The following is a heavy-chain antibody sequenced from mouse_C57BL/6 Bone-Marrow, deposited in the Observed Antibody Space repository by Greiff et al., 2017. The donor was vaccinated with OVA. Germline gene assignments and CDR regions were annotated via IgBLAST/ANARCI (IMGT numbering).Heavy chain of an antibody. J-gene: IGHJ4*01. CDR1: GYTFTSYW. CDR2: IHPNSGST. D-gene: IGHD1-1*01. CDR3: ARWDGSSVYAMDY. V-gene: IGHV1-64*01. Sequence: QVQLQQSGAELVKPGASVKLSCKASGYTFTSYWMHWVKQRPGQGLEWIGMIHPNSGSTNYNEKFKSKATLTVDKSSSTAYMQLSSLTSEDSAVYYYARWDGSSVYAMDYWGQGTSVTVSS.